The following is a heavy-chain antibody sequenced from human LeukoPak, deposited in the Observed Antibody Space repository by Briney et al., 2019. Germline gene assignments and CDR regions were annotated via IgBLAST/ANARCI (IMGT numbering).Heavy chain of an antibody. V-gene: IGHV3-23*01. CDR2: ISGSGST. J-gene: IGHJ4*02. Sequence: GGSLRLSCAASGFTFSSYAMSWVRQAPGKGLEWDSAISGSGSTYYADSVKGRFTISRDNSKNTLYLQMNSLRAEDTAVYHCAKQYSSSWHYFDYWGQGTLVTVSS. CDR1: GFTFSSYA. CDR3: AKQYSSSWHYFDY. D-gene: IGHD6-13*01.